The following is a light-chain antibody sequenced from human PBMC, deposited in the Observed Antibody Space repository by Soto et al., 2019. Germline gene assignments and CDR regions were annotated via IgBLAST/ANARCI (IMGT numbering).Light chain of an antibody. Sequence: SPLSCWSSQSVLSSSNNKNYLTWYQHKPGQPPKLLIYWASTRESGVPDRFSGSGSGTDFTLTISSLQAEDVAVYYCQQYYSAPYTFGQGTKLEIK. CDR2: WAS. CDR3: QQYYSAPYT. CDR1: QSVLSSSNNKNY. J-gene: IGKJ2*01. V-gene: IGKV4-1*01.